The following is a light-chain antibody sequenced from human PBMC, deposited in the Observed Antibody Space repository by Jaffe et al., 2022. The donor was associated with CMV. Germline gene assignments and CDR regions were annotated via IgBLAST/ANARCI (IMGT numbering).Light chain of an antibody. Sequence: DIQMTQSPSSLSASVGDRVTITCRASQSISLFLNWYQQKPGKAPNLLIYAASSLQSGVPSRFSGSGSGADFTLTISNLQPEDLATYYCQQSYSTPYTFGQGTKLEIK. V-gene: IGKV1-39*01. CDR3: QQSYSTPYT. CDR2: AAS. J-gene: IGKJ2*01. CDR1: QSISLF.